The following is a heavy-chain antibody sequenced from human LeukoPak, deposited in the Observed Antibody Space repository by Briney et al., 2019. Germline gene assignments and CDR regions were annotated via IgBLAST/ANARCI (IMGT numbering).Heavy chain of an antibody. CDR2: INHSGST. Sequence: PSETLSLTCAVYGGSFSGYYWSWIRQPPGKGLEWIGEINHSGSTNYNPSLKSRVTISVDKSKDQLSLKLNSVTATDTAIYYCARPPGIAAAWFDPWGQGTLVTVSS. CDR3: ARPPGIAAAWFDP. J-gene: IGHJ5*02. D-gene: IGHD6-13*01. V-gene: IGHV4-34*01. CDR1: GGSFSGYY.